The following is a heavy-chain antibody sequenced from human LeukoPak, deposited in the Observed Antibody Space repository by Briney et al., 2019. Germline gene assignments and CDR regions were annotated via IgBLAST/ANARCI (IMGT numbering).Heavy chain of an antibody. CDR3: ASWGEPEGVWFDP. J-gene: IGHJ5*02. D-gene: IGHD3-16*01. V-gene: IGHV4-39*01. Sequence: SETLSLTCTVSGGSISSSSYYWGWIRQPPGKGLEWIGSIYYSGSTYYNPSLKSRVTISVDTTKNQFSLKLSSVTAADTAVYYCASWGEPEGVWFDPWGQGTLVTVSS. CDR1: GGSISSSSYY. CDR2: IYYSGST.